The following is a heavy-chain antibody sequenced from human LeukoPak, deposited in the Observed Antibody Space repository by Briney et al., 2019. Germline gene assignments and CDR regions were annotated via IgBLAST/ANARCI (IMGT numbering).Heavy chain of an antibody. V-gene: IGHV4-30-2*01. J-gene: IGHJ6*02. CDR2: IYHSGST. Sequence: SQTLSLTCTVSGGSISSGGYYWSWIRQPPGKGLEWIGYIYHSGSTYYNPSLKSRVTISVDRSKNQFSLKLSSVTAADTAVYYCARDRRPYGGMGRYYGMDVWGQGTTVTVSS. CDR3: ARDRRPYGGMGRYYGMDV. CDR1: GGSISSGGYY. D-gene: IGHD3-10*01.